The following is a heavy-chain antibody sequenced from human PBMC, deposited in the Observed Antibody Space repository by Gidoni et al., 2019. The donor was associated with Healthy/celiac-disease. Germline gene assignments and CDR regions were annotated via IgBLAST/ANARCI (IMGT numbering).Heavy chain of an antibody. Sequence: QLQLQESGPGLVKPSETLSLTCTVSGGPISSSSYYWGWIRQPPGKGLEWIGIIYYSGSTYYNPSLKSRVTISVDTSKNQFSLKLSSVTAADTAVYYCASTRVGATWGGYYYYYGMDVWGQGTTVTVSS. V-gene: IGHV4-39*01. CDR1: GGPISSSSYY. D-gene: IGHD1-26*01. CDR3: ASTRVGATWGGYYYYYGMDV. CDR2: IYYSGST. J-gene: IGHJ6*02.